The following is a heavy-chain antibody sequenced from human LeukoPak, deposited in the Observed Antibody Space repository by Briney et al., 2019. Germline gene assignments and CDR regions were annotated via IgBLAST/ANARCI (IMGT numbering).Heavy chain of an antibody. CDR3: ARGDRGTAAGNNWFNP. Sequence: GGSLRLSCAASGFTFSRHPMHWVRQAPGKGLEWVAVIVYDGSEKYYKESVKGRFTISRDNSKNTLYLQMDSLRPEDTAVYYCARGDRGTAAGNNWFNPWGQGTLVTVSS. V-gene: IGHV3-30*04. CDR2: IVYDGSEK. J-gene: IGHJ5*02. CDR1: GFTFSRHP. D-gene: IGHD6-13*01.